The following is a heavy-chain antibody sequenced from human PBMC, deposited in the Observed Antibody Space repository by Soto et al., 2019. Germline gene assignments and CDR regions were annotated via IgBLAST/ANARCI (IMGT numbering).Heavy chain of an antibody. CDR1: GYSFPNHW. J-gene: IGHJ6*02. Sequence: SLNISRHCYGYSFPNHWLTCVRQLPGKGLDSTARLDPSDSYSNYSPSFQGHVTISADTSISTAYLHWSSLKASDTAMYYCARLNTYTSRIGAADYFYYGMDVWGHGTTVTVSS. CDR2: LDPSDSYS. D-gene: IGHD6-13*01. CDR3: ARLNTYTSRIGAADYFYYGMDV. V-gene: IGHV5-10-1*01.